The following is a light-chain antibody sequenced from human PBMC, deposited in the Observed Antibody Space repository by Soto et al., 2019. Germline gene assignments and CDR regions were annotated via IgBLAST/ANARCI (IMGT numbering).Light chain of an antibody. V-gene: IGKV1-5*03. CDR3: QHFLSYPLT. CDR1: QRISSW. CDR2: EAS. Sequence: DIRMTQSPSTLSASVGDRVTITCRASQRISSWLAWYQQKPGKAPKLLIYEASILQSGVPSRFSGSGSGTEFTLTLSSLQPDDFATYYCQHFLSYPLTFGGGTKVDI. J-gene: IGKJ4*01.